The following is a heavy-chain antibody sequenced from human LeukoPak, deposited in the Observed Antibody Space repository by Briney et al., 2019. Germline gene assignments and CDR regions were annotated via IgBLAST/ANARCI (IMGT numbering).Heavy chain of an antibody. CDR1: GFTFSSYW. CDR2: IKQDGSEK. V-gene: IGHV3-7*01. Sequence: GGSLRLSCAASGFTFSSYWMSWVRQAPGKGLEWVANIKQDGSEKYYVDSVKGRFTISRDNAKNSLYLQMNSLRAEDTAVYYCARDFWERTAEVDYWGQGTLVTVSS. CDR3: ARDFWERTAEVDY. J-gene: IGHJ4*02. D-gene: IGHD3-3*01.